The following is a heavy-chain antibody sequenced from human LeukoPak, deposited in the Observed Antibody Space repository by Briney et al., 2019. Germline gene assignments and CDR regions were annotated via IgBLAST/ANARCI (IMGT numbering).Heavy chain of an antibody. CDR2: ISAYNGNT. V-gene: IGHV1-18*01. D-gene: IGHD1-14*01. Sequence: GASVKVSCKASGYTFTSDGISWVRQAPGQGLEWMGWISAYNGNTNYAQKLQGRVTMTTDTSTSTAYMELRSLRSDDTAVYYCARARRGSAPYYYYYMDVWGKGTTVTVSS. J-gene: IGHJ6*03. CDR3: ARARRGSAPYYYYYMDV. CDR1: GYTFTSDG.